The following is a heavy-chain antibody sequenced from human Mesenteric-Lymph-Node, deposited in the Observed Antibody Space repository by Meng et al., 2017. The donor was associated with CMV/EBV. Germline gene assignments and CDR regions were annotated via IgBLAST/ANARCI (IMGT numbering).Heavy chain of an antibody. CDR3: ARDVTILGRVQTFDS. D-gene: IGHD3-3*01. Sequence: GESLKISCAASGFSFSIHSMNWVRQVPGKGLEWVSYISSMSATMYYTDSVRGRFTISRDDVKNSLYLHMNNLRAEDTAIYYCARDVTILGRVQTFDSWGQGTLVTVSS. V-gene: IGHV3-48*04. J-gene: IGHJ4*02. CDR2: ISSMSATM. CDR1: GFSFSIHS.